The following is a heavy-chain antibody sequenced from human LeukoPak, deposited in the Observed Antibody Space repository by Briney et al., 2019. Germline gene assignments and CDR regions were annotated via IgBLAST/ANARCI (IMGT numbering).Heavy chain of an antibody. CDR1: GLTFDDYG. CDR3: ARDMMEELADAYSFYGMDV. V-gene: IGHV3-20*04. CDR2: INWNGGST. D-gene: IGHD1-26*01. J-gene: IGHJ6*02. Sequence: GGSLRLSCAASGLTFDDYGMSWVRQALGKGLEWISGINWNGGSTDYAYSVRGGFTISGENAKNSLYLQMNSLRAEDTALYYCARDMMEELADAYSFYGMDVWGQGTTVTVSS.